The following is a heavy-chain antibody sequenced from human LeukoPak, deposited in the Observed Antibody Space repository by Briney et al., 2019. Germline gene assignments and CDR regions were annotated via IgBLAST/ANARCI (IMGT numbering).Heavy chain of an antibody. J-gene: IGHJ3*02. CDR2: IYYSGST. Sequence: SETLSLTCTVSGGSISSYYWSWIRQPPGKGLEWIGYIYYSGSTNYNPSLKSRVTISVDTSKNQFSLKLSSVTAADTAVYYCARGQPYCSSTSCHLTGAFDIWGQGTMVTVSS. V-gene: IGHV4-59*01. D-gene: IGHD2-2*01. CDR3: ARGQPYCSSTSCHLTGAFDI. CDR1: GGSISSYY.